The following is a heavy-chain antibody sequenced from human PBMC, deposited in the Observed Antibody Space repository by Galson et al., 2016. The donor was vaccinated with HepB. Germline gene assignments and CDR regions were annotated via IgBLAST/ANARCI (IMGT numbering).Heavy chain of an antibody. CDR1: GYTFTSYG. CDR3: ARTEIVAIIISYYYYGMDV. Sequence: SVKVSCKASGYTFTSYGINWVRQAPGQGLEWMGWISPYNGNTNYAQKLQGRVTMTTDTSTSTAYMELRSLRSDDTAVYYCARTEIVAIIISYYYYGMDVWGQGTTVTVSS. CDR2: ISPYNGNT. D-gene: IGHD5-12*01. J-gene: IGHJ6*02. V-gene: IGHV1-18*01.